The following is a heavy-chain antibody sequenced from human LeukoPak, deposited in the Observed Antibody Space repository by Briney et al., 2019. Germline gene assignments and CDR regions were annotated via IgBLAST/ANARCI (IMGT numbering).Heavy chain of an antibody. CDR2: INPNSGGT. Sequence: ASVKVSCKASGYTFTGYYMHWVRQAPGQGLEWMGWINPNSGGTNYAQKFQGRVTMTRDTSISTAYMELSRLRSDDTAVYYCARDPYSGSYLGPHAFDIWGQGTMVTVSS. CDR3: ARDPYSGSYLGPHAFDI. J-gene: IGHJ3*02. CDR1: GYTFTGYY. V-gene: IGHV1-2*02. D-gene: IGHD1-26*01.